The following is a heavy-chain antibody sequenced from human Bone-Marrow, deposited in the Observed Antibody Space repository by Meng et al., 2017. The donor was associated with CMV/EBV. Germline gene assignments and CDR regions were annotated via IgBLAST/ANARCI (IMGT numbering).Heavy chain of an antibody. Sequence: SETLSLTCAVHGTSFSDYPWTWIRHSPRKGLEWIGQINHRGSTNFNPSLMGRVTMSVDSSKEQFSLRLTSMTAADTAVYYCAGEIDIWGQGTAVTVSS. J-gene: IGHJ4*02. CDR2: INHRGST. V-gene: IGHV4-34*01. D-gene: IGHD2-21*01. CDR3: AGEIDI. CDR1: GTSFSDYP.